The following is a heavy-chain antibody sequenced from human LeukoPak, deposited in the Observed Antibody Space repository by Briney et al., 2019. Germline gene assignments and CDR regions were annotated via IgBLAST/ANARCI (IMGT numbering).Heavy chain of an antibody. CDR1: GYTFTGYD. V-gene: IGHV1-8*01. Sequence: ASVKVSCKASGYTFTGYDINWVRQATGQGLEWMGWMNPNSGNTGYAQKFQGRVTMTRNTSISTAYMELSSLRSEDTAVYYCARRAPYYYYMDVWGKGTTVTISS. CDR3: ARRAPYYYYMDV. CDR2: MNPNSGNT. J-gene: IGHJ6*03.